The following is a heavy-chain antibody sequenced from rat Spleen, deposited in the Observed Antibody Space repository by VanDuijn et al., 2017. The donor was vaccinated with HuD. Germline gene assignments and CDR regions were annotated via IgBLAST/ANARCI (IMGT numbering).Heavy chain of an antibody. CDR1: GFTFSDYN. CDR2: ISSDGSSI. D-gene: IGHD1-10*01. V-gene: IGHV5-7*01. J-gene: IGHJ3*01. Sequence: EVQLVESGGGLVQPGRSLKLSCAASGFTFSDYNMAWVRQAPKKGLEWVATISSDGSSIYYRDSVKGRFTISRDNTKNTLYLQMNSLRSEDTATYYCTTENYWFTYWGQGTLVTVSS. CDR3: TTENYWFTY.